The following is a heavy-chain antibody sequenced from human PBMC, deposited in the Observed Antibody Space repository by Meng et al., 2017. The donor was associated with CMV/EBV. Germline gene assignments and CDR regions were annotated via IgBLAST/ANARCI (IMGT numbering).Heavy chain of an antibody. CDR2: IIPIFGTA. D-gene: IGHD3-22*01. J-gene: IGHJ4*02. V-gene: IGHV1-69*05. Sequence: SVKVSCKASGGTFSSYAISWVRQAPGQGLEWMGGIIPIFGTANYAQKFQGRVTITTDESTSTAYMGLSSLRSADTAVYYCARGGYYDSSGYYYWGQGTLVTVSS. CDR1: GGTFSSYA. CDR3: ARGGYYDSSGYYY.